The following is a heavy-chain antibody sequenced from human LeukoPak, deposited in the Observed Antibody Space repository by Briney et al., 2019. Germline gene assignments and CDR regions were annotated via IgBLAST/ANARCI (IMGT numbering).Heavy chain of an antibody. D-gene: IGHD3/OR15-3a*01. V-gene: IGHV3-23*01. Sequence: GGSLRLFCSVSGLTFYTYAMSWVRQAPGEGLEWVPVISGRDGRTYYTDSVKGRFTISRANSKNTLYLQMNTLRAEDTAVYYCAKDIGFWTPSSFDYWGQGTLVTVSS. CDR1: GLTFYTYA. J-gene: IGHJ4*02. CDR2: ISGRDGRT. CDR3: AKDIGFWTPSSFDY.